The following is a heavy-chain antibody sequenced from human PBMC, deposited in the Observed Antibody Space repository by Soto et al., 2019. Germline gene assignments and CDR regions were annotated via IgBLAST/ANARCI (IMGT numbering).Heavy chain of an antibody. Sequence: EVQLVETGGGLIQPGGSLRLSCAASGLTVSSNYMNWVRQAPGKGLEWVSVLYSGGSTHYAGSVKGRFIISRDNSKNTLYLQMNSLRVEDTAVYYCARDRPGDEGDGCDIWGHGTMVTVSS. CDR1: GLTVSSNY. CDR2: LYSGGST. D-gene: IGHD3-10*01. J-gene: IGHJ3*02. V-gene: IGHV3-53*02. CDR3: ARDRPGDEGDGCDI.